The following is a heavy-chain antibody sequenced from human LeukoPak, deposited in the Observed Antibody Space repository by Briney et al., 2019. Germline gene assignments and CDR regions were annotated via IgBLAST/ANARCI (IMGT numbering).Heavy chain of an antibody. V-gene: IGHV3-43*02. D-gene: IGHD3-3*01. CDR1: GFTFSSYS. CDR2: ISGDGGST. Sequence: GGSLRLSCAASGFTFSSYSMNWVRQAPGKGLEWVSLISGDGGSTYYADSVKGRFTISRDNSKNSLYLQMNSLRTEDTALYYCAKGGEWLLRYFDYWGQGTLVTVSS. J-gene: IGHJ4*02. CDR3: AKGGEWLLRYFDY.